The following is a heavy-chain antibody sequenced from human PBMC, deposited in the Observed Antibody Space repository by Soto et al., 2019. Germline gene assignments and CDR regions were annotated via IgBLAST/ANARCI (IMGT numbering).Heavy chain of an antibody. CDR1: GYTFTGYY. J-gene: IGHJ3*02. CDR2: INPNSGGT. V-gene: IGHV1-2*04. Sequence: ASVKVSCKASGYTFTGYYMHWVRQAPGQGLEWMGWINPNSGGTNYAQKFQGWVTMTRDTSISTAYMELSRLRSDDTAVYYYARELVAAANGNDALDIWGQGTMVTVSS. CDR3: ARELVAAANGNDALDI. D-gene: IGHD2-15*01.